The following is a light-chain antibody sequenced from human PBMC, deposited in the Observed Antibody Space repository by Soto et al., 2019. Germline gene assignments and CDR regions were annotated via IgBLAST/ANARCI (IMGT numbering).Light chain of an antibody. V-gene: IGKV1-5*03. CDR3: QQYNSYPS. CDR2: KAS. Sequence: DIQMTQSPSTLSASVGDRVTITCRANQNISSWLAWYQQKPGKAPKLLIYKASSLESGVPSMFSGSGSGTEFTITISRLQPDDFATYYCQQYNSYPSFGPGTKVDIK. J-gene: IGKJ3*01. CDR1: QNISSW.